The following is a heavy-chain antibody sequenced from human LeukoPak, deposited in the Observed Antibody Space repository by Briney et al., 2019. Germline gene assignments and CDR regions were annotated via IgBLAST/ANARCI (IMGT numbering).Heavy chain of an antibody. V-gene: IGHV3-23*01. D-gene: IGHD2-8*01. CDR1: GFTFSSYA. J-gene: IGHJ4*02. CDR2: ISDSGDYT. CDR3: AKDTSIGKYCTSGVCSPFDY. Sequence: GWSLLVSCAGSGFTFSSYAMSWVRQAPGKGLEWVSAISDSGDYTYYADSVNARFTISRDNSKNTPYLHVNSLRAEDTAVYYCAKDTSIGKYCTSGVCSPFDYWGQGTLVTVSS.